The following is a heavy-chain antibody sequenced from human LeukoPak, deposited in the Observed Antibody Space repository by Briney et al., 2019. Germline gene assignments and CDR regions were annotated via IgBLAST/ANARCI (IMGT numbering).Heavy chain of an antibody. J-gene: IGHJ4*02. CDR3: ARDRTGYSSGWEDNDY. CDR1: GYTFTGYY. CDR2: INPNSGGT. D-gene: IGHD6-19*01. V-gene: IGHV1-2*02. Sequence: ASVKVSCKASGYTFTGYYMHWVRQAPGQGIEWMGWINPNSGGTNYAQKFQGRVTMTRDTSISTAYMELSRLRSDDTAVYYCARDRTGYSSGWEDNDYWGQGTLVTVSS.